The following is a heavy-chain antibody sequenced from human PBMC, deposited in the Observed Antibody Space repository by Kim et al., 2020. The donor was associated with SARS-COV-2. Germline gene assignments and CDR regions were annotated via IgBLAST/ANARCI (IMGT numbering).Heavy chain of an antibody. J-gene: IGHJ4*02. CDR1: GFTFRSYG. D-gene: IGHD1-1*01. CDR2: IWYDASKK. Sequence: GGSLRLSCAASGFTFRSYGMHWVRQAPGKGPEWVAVIWYDASKKYYIDSVKGRFTISRDNSKNTLFPQMDTLRAEDTAIYYCARGNDANSGVYDYWGQGTLVTVSS. CDR3: ARGNDANSGVYDY. V-gene: IGHV3-33*01.